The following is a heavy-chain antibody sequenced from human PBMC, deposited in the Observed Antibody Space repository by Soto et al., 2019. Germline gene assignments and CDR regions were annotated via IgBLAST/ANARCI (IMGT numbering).Heavy chain of an antibody. J-gene: IGHJ4*02. Sequence: KGLEWMGWISAYNGNTNYAQKLQGRVTMTTDTSTSTAYMELRSLRSDDTAVYYFARWWVGQTYDKFGLDNWGQ. D-gene: IGHD3-9*01. CDR3: ARWWVGQTYDKFGLDN. CDR2: ISAYNGNT. V-gene: IGHV1-18*01.